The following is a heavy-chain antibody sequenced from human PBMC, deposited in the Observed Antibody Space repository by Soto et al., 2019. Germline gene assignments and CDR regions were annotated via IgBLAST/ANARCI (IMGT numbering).Heavy chain of an antibody. D-gene: IGHD2-21*01. Sequence: QVQLVQSGAEVKKPGASVKVSCKASGYTFTRSEINWVRLATGQGLEWMGGMDPKSGNTAYAQKFQGRLTMTRDTSISTAYMELSSLSSDDTAVYYCARSDGYNLHWLDPWGQGTQVTVSS. J-gene: IGHJ5*02. V-gene: IGHV1-8*01. CDR3: ARSDGYNLHWLDP. CDR1: GYTFTRSE. CDR2: MDPKSGNT.